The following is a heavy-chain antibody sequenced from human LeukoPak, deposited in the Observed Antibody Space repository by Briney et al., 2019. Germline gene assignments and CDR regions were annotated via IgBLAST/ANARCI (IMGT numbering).Heavy chain of an antibody. D-gene: IGHD3-22*01. CDR3: ARRWDSSGYWYFDL. J-gene: IGHJ2*01. CDR1: GGSISSGSYY. Sequence: SETLSLTCTVSGGSISSGSYYWSWIRQPAGKGLEWIGRIYTSGSTNYNPSLKSRVTISVDTSKNQFSLKLSSVTAADTAVYYCARRWDSSGYWYFDLWGRGTPVTVSS. CDR2: IYTSGST. V-gene: IGHV4-61*02.